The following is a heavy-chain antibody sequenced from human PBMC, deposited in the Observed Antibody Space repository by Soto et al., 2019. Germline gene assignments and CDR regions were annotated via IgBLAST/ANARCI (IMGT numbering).Heavy chain of an antibody. V-gene: IGHV4-59*08. CDR2: IYYSGST. CDR3: ARRYGEYYYYYIDG. D-gene: IGHD4-17*01. J-gene: IGHJ6*03. Sequence: PSETLSLACTVSGCSISSYYWSWVRQPPGKGLEWIGDIYYSGSTNYNPSLKSRVTISVDTSKNQFSLKLSSVTAADTAVYYCARRYGEYYYYYIDGWGKGTTDTGSS. CDR1: GCSISSYY.